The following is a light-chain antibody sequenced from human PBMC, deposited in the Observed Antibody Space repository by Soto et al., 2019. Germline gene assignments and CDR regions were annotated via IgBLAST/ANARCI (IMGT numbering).Light chain of an antibody. CDR1: QSLSVSY. CDR3: HPFGDSPQT. J-gene: IGKJ1*01. V-gene: IGKV3-20*01. CDR2: STS. Sequence: EIVLTQSPGTLSLSPGDRSTLSCRASQSLSVSYIAWYQQKPGQAPRLLIYSTSTRAAGIPDRFTGRGSGTHFTLAISRLEPEDFAVHYCHPFGDSPQTFGQGTTVEV.